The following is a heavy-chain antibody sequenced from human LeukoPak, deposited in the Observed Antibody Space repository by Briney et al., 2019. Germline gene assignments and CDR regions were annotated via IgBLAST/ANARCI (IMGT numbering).Heavy chain of an antibody. CDR2: IYSGDST. J-gene: IGHJ4*02. Sequence: GGSLRLSCAASGFTVSSNYMTWVRQAPGKGLEWVSVIYSGDSTYYADSVKGRFTVSRDSSKNTMYLQMNSLRAEDTAVYYCARDSTATTTANWGQGALVTVSS. D-gene: IGHD2-2*01. CDR3: ARDSTATTTAN. V-gene: IGHV3-53*01. CDR1: GFTVSSNY.